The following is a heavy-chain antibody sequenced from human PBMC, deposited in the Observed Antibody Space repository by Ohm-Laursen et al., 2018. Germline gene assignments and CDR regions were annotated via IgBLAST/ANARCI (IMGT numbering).Heavy chain of an antibody. CDR1: GGSFSGYY. CDR3: ARLGFVGGINAFDI. D-gene: IGHD3-16*01. J-gene: IGHJ3*02. Sequence: SETLSLTCAVFGGSFSGYYWSWIRQPPGKGLQWIGEITHSGSTSYNPSLKSRVTISVDTSKNQFSLSLRSVTAADTAVYYCARLGFVGGINAFDIWGQGTRVTVSA. CDR2: ITHSGST. V-gene: IGHV4-34*01.